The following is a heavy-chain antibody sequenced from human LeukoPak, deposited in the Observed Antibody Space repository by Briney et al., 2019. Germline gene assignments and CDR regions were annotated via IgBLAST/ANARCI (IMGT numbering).Heavy chain of an antibody. J-gene: IGHJ4*02. D-gene: IGHD3-3*01. V-gene: IGHV3-64*01. CDR3: ARAPTYDFWSGYESYYFDY. CDR2: ISSNGGST. Sequence: GGSLRLSCAASGFTFSSYAMHWVRQAPGKGLEYVSAISSNGGSTYYANSVKGRFTISRDNSKNTLYLQMGSLRAEDMAVYYCARAPTYDFWSGYESYYFDYWGQGTLVTVSS. CDR1: GFTFSSYA.